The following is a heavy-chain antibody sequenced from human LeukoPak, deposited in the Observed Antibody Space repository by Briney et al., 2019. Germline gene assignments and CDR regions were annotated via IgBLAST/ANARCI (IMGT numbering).Heavy chain of an antibody. Sequence: NPSETLSLTCTVSGGSISSNSYYWGWIRQPPGKGLEWVGTVYYTGSTYYNPSLKSRVTISVDTSKNQFSLKLSSVTAADTAVYYCARRRFVRGPDVVNPFDYWGQGTLVTVSS. V-gene: IGHV4-39*01. CDR2: VYYTGST. CDR1: GGSISSNSYY. D-gene: IGHD2-8*01. J-gene: IGHJ4*02. CDR3: ARRRFVRGPDVVNPFDY.